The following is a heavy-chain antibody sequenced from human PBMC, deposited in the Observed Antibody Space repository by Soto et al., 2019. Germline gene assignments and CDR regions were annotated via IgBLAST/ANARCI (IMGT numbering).Heavy chain of an antibody. V-gene: IGHV1-69*13. CDR3: ARDPTTVTSYGY. CDR1: GGTFSSYA. CDR2: IIPIFGTA. J-gene: IGHJ4*02. D-gene: IGHD4-17*01. Sequence: ASVKVSCKASGGTFSSYAISWVRQAPGQGLEWMGGIIPIFGTANYAQKFQGRVTITADESTSTAYMELSSLRSEDTAVYYCARDPTTVTSYGYWGQGTLVTVSS.